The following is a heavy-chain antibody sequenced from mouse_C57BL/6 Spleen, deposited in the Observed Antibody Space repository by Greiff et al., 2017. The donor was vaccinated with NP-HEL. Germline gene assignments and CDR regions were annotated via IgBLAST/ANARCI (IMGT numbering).Heavy chain of an antibody. CDR3: ASVAYYGSSNWYFDV. CDR2: IYPGDGDT. Sequence: VQLQQSGPELVKPGASVKISCKASGYAFSSSWMNWVKQRPGKGLEWIGRIYPGDGDTNYNGKFKGKATLNADKSSSTAYMQLSSLTSEDSAVYFCASVAYYGSSNWYFDVWGTGTTVTVSS. CDR1: GYAFSSSW. D-gene: IGHD1-1*01. J-gene: IGHJ1*03. V-gene: IGHV1-82*01.